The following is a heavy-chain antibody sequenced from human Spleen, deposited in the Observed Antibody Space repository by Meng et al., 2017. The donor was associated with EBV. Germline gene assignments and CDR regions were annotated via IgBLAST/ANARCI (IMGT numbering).Heavy chain of an antibody. J-gene: IGHJ5*02. V-gene: IGHV4-4*02. CDR2: IHHSGNT. Sequence: QVQLQESGPGLVKPSGTLSLTCAASGVSIIGDTWWSWVRQPPGKGLEWIGEIHHSGNTNYNPSLKSRVTMSVDKTQNQFSLKLTSVPAADTAVYYCARGGLELRSPHWFDPWGQGTLVTVSS. CDR1: GVSIIGDTW. D-gene: IGHD1-7*01. CDR3: ARGGLELRSPHWFDP.